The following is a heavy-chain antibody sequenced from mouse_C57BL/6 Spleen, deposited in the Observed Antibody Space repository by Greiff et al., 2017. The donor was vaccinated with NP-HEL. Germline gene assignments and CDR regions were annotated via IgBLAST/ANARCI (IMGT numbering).Heavy chain of an antibody. CDR2: IDPNSGGT. V-gene: IGHV1-72*01. CDR1: GYTFTSYW. CDR3: ARSVVWPYYYAMDY. J-gene: IGHJ4*01. D-gene: IGHD1-3*01. Sequence: VQLQQSGAELVKPGASVKLSCKASGYTFTSYWMHWVKQRPGRGLEWIGRIDPNSGGTKYNEKFKSKATLTVDKPSSTAYMQISSLTSEDSAVYYCARSVVWPYYYAMDYWGQGTSVTVSS.